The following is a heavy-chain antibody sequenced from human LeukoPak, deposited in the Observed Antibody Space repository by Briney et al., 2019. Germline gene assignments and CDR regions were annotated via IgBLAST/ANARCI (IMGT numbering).Heavy chain of an antibody. D-gene: IGHD5-12*01. CDR3: ARGGVASGYDS. CDR1: GFIFSGYW. CDR2: INPDGSST. J-gene: IGHJ4*02. Sequence: PRGSLRLACAASGFIFSGYWMHWGRQAPGKGLVCVSRINPDGSSTNSADSVKGRFSSSRDNAKNTLYLQMNSLRDDDTAVYYCARGGVASGYDSWGQGTLVTVSS. V-gene: IGHV3-74*01.